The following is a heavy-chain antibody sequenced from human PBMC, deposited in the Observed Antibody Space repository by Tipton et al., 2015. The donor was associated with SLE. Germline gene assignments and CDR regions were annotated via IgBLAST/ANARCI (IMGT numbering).Heavy chain of an antibody. CDR2: IHYRGSA. CDR3: ARHDTNYGRNWFDP. V-gene: IGHV4-39*01. CDR1: GDSINSPSYY. Sequence: GLVKPSETLSLTCSVSGDSINSPSYYWGWIRQPPGMGLEWIGSIHYRGSAYYNPSLKSRLTMSVETSKNQFSLRLTSVTVADTAVYYCARHDTNYGRNWFDPWGQGTLVTVSS. D-gene: IGHD2-8*01. J-gene: IGHJ5*02.